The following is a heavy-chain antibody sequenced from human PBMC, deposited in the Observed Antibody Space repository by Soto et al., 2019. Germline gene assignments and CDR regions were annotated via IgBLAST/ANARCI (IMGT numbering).Heavy chain of an antibody. V-gene: IGHV3-23*01. Sequence: EVQLLESGGGLVQPGGSLRLSCAASGFTFRSYAMSWVRQAPGKGLEWVSGISNRGGRTYHADAVKGRFTISRDNSKNTLDPQMNSLRAEDTAVYYFARDRTIFGVVRGWFAPWGQGTLVTVSS. CDR1: GFTFRSYA. D-gene: IGHD3-3*01. CDR2: ISNRGGRT. J-gene: IGHJ5*02. CDR3: ARDRTIFGVVRGWFAP.